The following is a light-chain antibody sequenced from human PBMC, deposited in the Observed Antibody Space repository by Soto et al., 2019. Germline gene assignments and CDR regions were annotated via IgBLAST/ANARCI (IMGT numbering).Light chain of an antibody. J-gene: IGKJ1*01. Sequence: DIQMTQSPSTLSGSVGDRVTITCRASQTISSWLAWYQQKPGKAPKLLIYAASSLDSEVPLRFSGSGSGTEFALTISSLQPEDFATYYCLQHNTYPWTFGQGTKVDIK. CDR1: QTISSW. CDR3: LQHNTYPWT. CDR2: AAS. V-gene: IGKV1-5*01.